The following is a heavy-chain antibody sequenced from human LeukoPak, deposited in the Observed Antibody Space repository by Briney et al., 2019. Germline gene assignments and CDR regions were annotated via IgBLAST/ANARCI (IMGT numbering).Heavy chain of an antibody. D-gene: IGHD3-3*01. Sequence: LRLSCAASGFTFSDYAMSWVRQAPGKGLEWIGYIYYSGSTYYNPSLKSRVTISVDTSKNQFSLKLSSVTAADTAVYYCAREPPLYYDFWSGYYFRGPRPATFGMDVWGQGTTVTVSS. J-gene: IGHJ6*02. CDR1: GFTFSDYA. CDR3: AREPPLYYDFWSGYYFRGPRPATFGMDV. CDR2: IYYSGST. V-gene: IGHV4-30-4*01.